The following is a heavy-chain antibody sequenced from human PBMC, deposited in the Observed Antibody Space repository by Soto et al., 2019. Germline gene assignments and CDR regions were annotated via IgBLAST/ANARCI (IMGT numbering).Heavy chain of an antibody. CDR2: IYPGDSDT. J-gene: IGHJ6*02. CDR1: GYTFTNYW. CDR3: AASIFYYGMDV. Sequence: LGESLKISCKGSGYTFTNYWICWVRQMPGKGLEWMGIIYPGDSDTKYNPSFQGQVTISADKSITTTYLQWSSLKASDTAIYYCAASIFYYGMDVWGQGTTVTVSS. V-gene: IGHV5-51*01.